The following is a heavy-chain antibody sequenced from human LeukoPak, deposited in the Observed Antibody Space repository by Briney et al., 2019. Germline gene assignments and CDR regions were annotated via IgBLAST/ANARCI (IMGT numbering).Heavy chain of an antibody. CDR1: SGSISSSSYY. J-gene: IGHJ5*02. D-gene: IGHD4-17*01. Sequence: SDTLSLTCTVSSGSISSSSYYWGWIPQPPGRGLEWIGSIYYSGSTYYNPSLKSLVTISVDTSKTQFSLKLSSVTAADTAVYYCARHLTEDDYGDYYWFDPWGQGTLVTVSS. V-gene: IGHV4-39*01. CDR2: IYYSGST. CDR3: ARHLTEDDYGDYYWFDP.